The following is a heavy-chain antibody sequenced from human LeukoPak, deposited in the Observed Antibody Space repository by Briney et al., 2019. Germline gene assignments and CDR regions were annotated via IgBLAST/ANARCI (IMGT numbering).Heavy chain of an antibody. D-gene: IGHD6-19*01. CDR3: ARDFRNSGWGSDY. CDR2: INQDGSEK. CDR1: GFMFSGYW. J-gene: IGHJ4*02. Sequence: PGGSLRLSCAASGFMFSGYWTSWVRQAPGKGLEWVANINQDGSEKYYVDSVKGRFTISRDNAKNSLFFEMNSLGVEDTSVYYCARDFRNSGWGSDYWGQGTLVTVSS. V-gene: IGHV3-7*04.